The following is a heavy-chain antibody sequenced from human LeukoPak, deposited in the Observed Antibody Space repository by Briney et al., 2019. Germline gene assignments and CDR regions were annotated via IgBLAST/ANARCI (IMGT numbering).Heavy chain of an antibody. CDR2: INHSGST. D-gene: IGHD6-6*01. Sequence: PSETLSLTCAVYGGSSSGYYWSWIRQPPGKGLEWIGEINHSGSTNYNPSLKSRVTISVDTSKNQFSLKLSSVTAADTAVYYCARELGPIAARDNWFDPWGQGTLVTVSS. CDR3: ARELGPIAARDNWFDP. J-gene: IGHJ5*02. V-gene: IGHV4-34*01. CDR1: GGSSSGYY.